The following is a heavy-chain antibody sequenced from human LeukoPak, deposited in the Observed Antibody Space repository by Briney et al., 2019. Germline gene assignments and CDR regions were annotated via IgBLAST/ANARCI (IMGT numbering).Heavy chain of an antibody. CDR2: ISSSSSYI. D-gene: IGHD3-3*01. V-gene: IGHV3-21*01. Sequence: GGSLRLSCAASGFTFSSYSMNWVRQAPGKGLEWVSSISSSSSYIYYADSVKGRFTISRDNAKNSLYLQMNSLRAEDTAVYYCARDPDLRAYFDYWGQGTLVTVSS. CDR1: GFTFSSYS. CDR3: ARDPDLRAYFDY. J-gene: IGHJ4*02.